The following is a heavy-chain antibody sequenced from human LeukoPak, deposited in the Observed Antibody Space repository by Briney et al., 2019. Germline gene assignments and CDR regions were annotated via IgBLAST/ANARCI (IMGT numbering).Heavy chain of an antibody. J-gene: IGHJ4*02. V-gene: IGHV4-39*07. CDR2: IYYSGST. Sequence: SETLSLTCTVSGGSISSSSYYWGWIRQPPGKGLEWIGSIYYSGSTNYNPSLKSRVTISVDTSKNQFSLKLSSVTAADTAVYYCARSYYYDSSGYWYFDYWGQGTLVTVSS. CDR1: GGSISSSSYY. CDR3: ARSYYYDSSGYWYFDY. D-gene: IGHD3-22*01.